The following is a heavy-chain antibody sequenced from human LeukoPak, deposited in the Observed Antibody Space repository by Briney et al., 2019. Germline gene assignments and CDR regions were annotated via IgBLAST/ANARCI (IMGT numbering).Heavy chain of an antibody. Sequence: GGSLRLSCAASGFTVSSNYMSWVRQAPGKGLEWVSVIYSGGSTYYADSVKGRFTISRDNSKNTLYLQMNSLRAEDTAVYYCAIGTSIAARPVDYWGQGTLVTVSS. CDR2: IYSGGST. J-gene: IGHJ4*02. V-gene: IGHV3-66*01. CDR1: GFTVSSNY. CDR3: AIGTSIAARPVDY. D-gene: IGHD6-6*01.